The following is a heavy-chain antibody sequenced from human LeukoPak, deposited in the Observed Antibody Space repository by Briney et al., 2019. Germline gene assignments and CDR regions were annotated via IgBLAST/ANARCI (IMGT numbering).Heavy chain of an antibody. V-gene: IGHV3-23*01. CDR3: AKSGLWQLVPWFDP. CDR2: ISGSGGST. D-gene: IGHD6-6*01. J-gene: IGHJ5*02. CDR1: GFTFSNAW. Sequence: TGGSLRLSCAASGFTFSNAWMSWVRQAPGKGLEWVSAISGSGGSTYYADSVKGRFTISRDNSKNTLYLQMNSLRAEDTAVYYCAKSGLWQLVPWFDPWGQGTLVTVSS.